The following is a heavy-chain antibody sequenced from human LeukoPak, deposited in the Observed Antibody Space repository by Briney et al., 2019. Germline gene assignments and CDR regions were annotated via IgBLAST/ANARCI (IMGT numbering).Heavy chain of an antibody. V-gene: IGHV3-48*04. CDR2: VGISSGNT. CDR3: VRGVTYDYVWGSYRYDHFDY. J-gene: IGHJ4*02. CDR1: GFTFSDYS. Sequence: GGSLRLSCAASGFTFSDYSMNWVRQAPGKGLEWISYVGISSGNTKYADSVKGRFTISGDSAKNSVFLQMNSLRAEDTAVYYCVRGVTYDYVWGSYRYDHFDYWGQGTLVTVSS. D-gene: IGHD3-16*02.